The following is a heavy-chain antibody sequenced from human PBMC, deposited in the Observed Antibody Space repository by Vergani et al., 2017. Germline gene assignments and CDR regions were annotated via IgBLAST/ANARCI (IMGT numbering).Heavy chain of an antibody. Sequence: QVQLVQSGAEVKKPGSSVKVSCKASGGTFSSYAISWVRQAPGQGLEWMGRIIPIFGTANYAQKFQGRVTITADESTSTAYMERSSLRSEDTAVYYCARDLTPFRYYAPSEPQHWGQGTLVTVSS. CDR2: IIPIFGTA. D-gene: IGHD2-2*01. CDR3: ARDLTPFRYYAPSEPQH. V-gene: IGHV1-69*18. CDR1: GGTFSSYA. J-gene: IGHJ1*01.